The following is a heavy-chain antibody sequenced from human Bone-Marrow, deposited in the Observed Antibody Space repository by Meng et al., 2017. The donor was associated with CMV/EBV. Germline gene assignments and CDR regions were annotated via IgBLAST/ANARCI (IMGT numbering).Heavy chain of an antibody. CDR3: VRYCSNSDCYKGSAEYYQH. CDR1: GFTFSDYY. Sequence: GESLKISCEASGFTFSDYYMSWIRQAPGKGLEWLSYISGSGIHIYYSDSVKGRFTISRDNAKNSMYLQMNNLRAEDTAVYYCVRYCSNSDCYKGSAEYYQHWGQGTLVTVSS. D-gene: IGHD2-2*02. J-gene: IGHJ1*01. CDR2: ISGSGIHI. V-gene: IGHV3-11*04.